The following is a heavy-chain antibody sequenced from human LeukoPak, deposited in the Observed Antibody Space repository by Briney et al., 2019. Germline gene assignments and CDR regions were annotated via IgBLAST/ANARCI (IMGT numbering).Heavy chain of an antibody. CDR2: IYPGDSDT. D-gene: IGHD4-17*01. CDR3: ARLATVTSPIDN. J-gene: IGHJ4*02. Sequence: KVSCKASGGTFSSYAISWVRQVPGQGLEWMGGIIYPGDSDTRYSPSFQGQVTISADKSISTAYLQWSSLRASDTGMYYCARLATVTSPIDNWGQGTLVTVSS. CDR1: GGTFSSYA. V-gene: IGHV5-51*01.